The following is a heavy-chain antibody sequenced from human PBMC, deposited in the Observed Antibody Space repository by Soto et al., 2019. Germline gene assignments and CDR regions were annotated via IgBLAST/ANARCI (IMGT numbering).Heavy chain of an antibody. CDR2: ISPDGSSQ. D-gene: IGHD3-10*01. Sequence: PGGPLRLSCEACGFTFRSFGMHWVRQTPDKGLEWVSVISPDGSSQDYADSVKGRFFTSRDNSRNTLYLQMNSLRIEDTGVYYCTKPRSSSQSPAFYPRAHRAVLTISS. CDR1: GFTFRSFG. V-gene: IGHV3-30*18. CDR3: TKPRSSSQSPAFYP. J-gene: IGHJ5*02.